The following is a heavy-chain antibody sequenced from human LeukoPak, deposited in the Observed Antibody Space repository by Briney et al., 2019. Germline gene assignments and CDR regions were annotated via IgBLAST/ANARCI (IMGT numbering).Heavy chain of an antibody. CDR3: GRDQRGPDY. Sequence: PGRPLRLSCAASGFTFSSHSMHWARQAPGKGLEWVAVISFDGNIKYHADSLKGRFTISRDNSNNMLYLQMNSLTPEDTAVYYCGRDQRGPDYWGQGTLVTVSS. D-gene: IGHD3-10*01. V-gene: IGHV3-30-3*01. CDR2: ISFDGNIK. J-gene: IGHJ4*01. CDR1: GFTFSSHS.